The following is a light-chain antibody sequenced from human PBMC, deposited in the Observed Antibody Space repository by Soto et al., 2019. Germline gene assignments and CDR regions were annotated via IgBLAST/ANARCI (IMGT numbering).Light chain of an antibody. CDR1: QSVSTN. CDR3: QEYSKWPLFT. V-gene: IGKV3-15*01. CDR2: AAS. J-gene: IGKJ3*01. Sequence: EIVVTQSPCILSVSPGDRATLSCRASQSVSTNLAWYQQKPGQAPTLLIYAASTRDTGIPARFTGSGSGTDFTLTISSLQSEDFAVYYCQEYSKWPLFTFGPGTRVDIK.